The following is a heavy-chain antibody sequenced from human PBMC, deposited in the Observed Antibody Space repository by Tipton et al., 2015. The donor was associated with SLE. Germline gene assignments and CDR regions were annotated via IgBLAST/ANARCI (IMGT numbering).Heavy chain of an antibody. CDR1: GGPISSSSYY. CDR3: ARAFLYYYDSSGSRYFDY. Sequence: TLSLTCTVSGGPISSSSYYWGWIRQPPGTGLEWIGSIYYSGSTYNPSLKRRVTISGDTSKNQFSLKLSSVTAADTAVYYCARAFLYYYDSSGSRYFDYWGQGTLVTVSS. J-gene: IGHJ4*02. D-gene: IGHD3-22*01. V-gene: IGHV4-39*01. CDR2: IYYSGST.